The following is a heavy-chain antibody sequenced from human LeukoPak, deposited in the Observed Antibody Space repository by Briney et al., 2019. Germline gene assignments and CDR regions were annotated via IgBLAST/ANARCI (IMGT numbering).Heavy chain of an antibody. Sequence: GGSLRLSCAASGFTFSDQYMDWVRQAPGKGLEWVARTRNKANSYTTEYAASVKCSFTISRDVSKNSLYLQMNSLKSEDTAVYYWTRSSDSSGYRAFDIWGQGTMVTVSS. D-gene: IGHD3-22*01. V-gene: IGHV3-72*01. CDR2: TRNKANSYTT. J-gene: IGHJ3*02. CDR1: GFTFSDQY. CDR3: TRSSDSSGYRAFDI.